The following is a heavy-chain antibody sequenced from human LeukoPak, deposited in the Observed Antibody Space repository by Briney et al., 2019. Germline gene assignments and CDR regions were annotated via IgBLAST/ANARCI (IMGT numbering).Heavy chain of an antibody. CDR3: THYSNYRYYFDY. V-gene: IGHV1-69*02. J-gene: IGHJ4*02. CDR2: IIPVLGIA. D-gene: IGHD4-11*01. Sequence: SVKASCKASGGTFSSYTISWVRQAPGQGLEWMGRIIPVLGIANYAQKFQGRVTITADKSTSTAYMELSSLRSEDTAVYYCTHYSNYRYYFDYWGQGTLVTVSS. CDR1: GGTFSSYT.